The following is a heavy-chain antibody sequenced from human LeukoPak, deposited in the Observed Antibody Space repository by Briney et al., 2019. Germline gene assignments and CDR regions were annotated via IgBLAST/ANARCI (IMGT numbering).Heavy chain of an antibody. CDR3: AVDYYDSSGYYYDFDY. J-gene: IGHJ4*02. CDR2: INPNSGGT. D-gene: IGHD3-22*01. V-gene: IGHV1-2*02. CDR1: GYTFTGYY. Sequence: ASVKVSCKASGYTFTGYYMHWVRQAPGQGLEWMGWINPNSGGTNYAQKFQGRVTMTRDTSISTAYMELSSLRSEDTAVYYCAVDYYDSSGYYYDFDYWGQGTLVTVSS.